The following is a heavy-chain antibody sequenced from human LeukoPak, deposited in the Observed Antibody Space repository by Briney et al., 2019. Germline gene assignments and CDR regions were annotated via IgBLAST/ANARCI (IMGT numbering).Heavy chain of an antibody. J-gene: IGHJ4*02. CDR2: INWNGDST. D-gene: IGHD5-18*01. V-gene: IGHV3-20*04. CDR1: GFTFDDYG. CDR3: AREGGYSYNHYFVY. Sequence: PGGSLRLSCAASGFTFDDYGMSWVRQVPGKGLEWVSGINWNGDSTGYADSVKGRFTISRDNAKNSLYLQMNSLRAEDTALYYCAREGGYSYNHYFVYWGQGTLVTVSS.